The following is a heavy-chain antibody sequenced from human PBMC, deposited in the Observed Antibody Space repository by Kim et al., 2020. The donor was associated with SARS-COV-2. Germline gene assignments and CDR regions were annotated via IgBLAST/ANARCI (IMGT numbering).Heavy chain of an antibody. Sequence: GSTYYADTVKGRFTISRDNSKNTLYLQMSSLGVEDTAVYLCAKVFTVTNDYWGQGTLVTVSS. D-gene: IGHD4-17*01. CDR2: GST. V-gene: IGHV3-23*01. J-gene: IGHJ4*02. CDR3: AKVFTVTNDY.